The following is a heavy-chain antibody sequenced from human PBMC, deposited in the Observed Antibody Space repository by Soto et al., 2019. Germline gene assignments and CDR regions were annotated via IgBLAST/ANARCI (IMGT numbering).Heavy chain of an antibody. CDR3: ARIASSGRGWDV. J-gene: IGHJ6*02. Sequence: EVQLVESGGGLVQPGGSLRLSCVDSGFTFSRYWMSWVRQAPVKGLEWVGNIKQDGSEENYVDSVKGRFTISRDNAKNSMYLQMNSRRAEDTAVYYCARIASSGRGWDVWGQGTTVVVSS. D-gene: IGHD3-10*01. CDR1: GFTFSRYW. CDR2: IKQDGSEE. V-gene: IGHV3-7*01.